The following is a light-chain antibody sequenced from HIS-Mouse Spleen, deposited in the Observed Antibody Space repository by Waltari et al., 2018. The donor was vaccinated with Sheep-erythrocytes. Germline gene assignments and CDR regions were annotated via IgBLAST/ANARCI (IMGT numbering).Light chain of an antibody. CDR2: LGS. Sequence: IVMTQSPLSLPVTPGEPASIPCRSSQSLLHSNGYNYLDWYLQKPGQSPHLLIYLGSNRASGVPDRFSGSGSGTDFTLKISRVEAEDVGVYYCMQALQTPRTFGQGTKVEIK. J-gene: IGKJ1*01. V-gene: IGKV2-28*01. CDR3: MQALQTPRT. CDR1: QSLLHSNGYNY.